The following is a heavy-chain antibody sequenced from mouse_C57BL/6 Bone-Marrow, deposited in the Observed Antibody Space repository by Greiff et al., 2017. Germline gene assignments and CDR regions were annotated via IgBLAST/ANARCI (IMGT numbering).Heavy chain of an antibody. D-gene: IGHD1-1*01. J-gene: IGHJ1*03. V-gene: IGHV1-81*01. CDR1: GYTFTSYG. Sequence: VQLQQSGAELARPGASVKLSCKASGYTFTSYGISWVKQRTGQGLEWIGEIYPRSGNTYYNEKFKGKATLTADKSSSTAYMELCSLTSEDSAVYFCAREGITRRYFDVWGTGTTVTVSS. CDR3: AREGITRRYFDV. CDR2: IYPRSGNT.